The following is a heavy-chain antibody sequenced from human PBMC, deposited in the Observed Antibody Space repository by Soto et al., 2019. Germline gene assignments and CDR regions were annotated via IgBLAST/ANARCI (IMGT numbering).Heavy chain of an antibody. V-gene: IGHV1-18*04. J-gene: IGHJ6*02. D-gene: IGHD3-22*01. Sequence: ASVKVSCKASGYTFTSYGISWVRQAPGQGLEWMGWISAYNGTANYAQKFQGRVTITADESTSTAYMELSSLRSEDTAVYYCARTHDSSGYYNYYYGMDVWGQGTTVTVSS. CDR1: GYTFTSYG. CDR2: ISAYNGTA. CDR3: ARTHDSSGYYNYYYGMDV.